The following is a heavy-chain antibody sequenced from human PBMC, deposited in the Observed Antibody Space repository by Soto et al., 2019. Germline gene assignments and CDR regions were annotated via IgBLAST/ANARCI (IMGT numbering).Heavy chain of an antibody. V-gene: IGHV1-18*01. CDR2: ISAYNGNT. J-gene: IGHJ5*02. CDR3: ARAHRQWLVFDP. D-gene: IGHD6-19*01. CDR1: GYAFTSYG. Sequence: ASVKVSCKASGYAFTSYGISWVRQAPGQGLEWMGWISAYNGNTNYAQKLQGRVTMTTDTSTSTAYMELRSLRSDDTAVYYCARAHRQWLVFDPWGQGTLVTVSS.